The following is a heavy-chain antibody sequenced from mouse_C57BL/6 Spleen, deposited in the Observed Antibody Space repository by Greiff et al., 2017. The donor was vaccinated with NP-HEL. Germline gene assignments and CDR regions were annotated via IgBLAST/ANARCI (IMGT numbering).Heavy chain of an antibody. J-gene: IGHJ1*03. D-gene: IGHD2-4*01. V-gene: IGHV5-4*01. CDR3: ARDMIRNYWYFDV. Sequence: DVKLVESGGGLVKPGGSLKLSCAASGSTFSSYAMSWVRQTPEKRLEWVATISDGGSYTYYPDNVKGRFTISRDNAKNNLYLQMSHLKSEDTAMYYCARDMIRNYWYFDVWGTGTTVTVSS. CDR2: ISDGGSYT. CDR1: GSTFSSYA.